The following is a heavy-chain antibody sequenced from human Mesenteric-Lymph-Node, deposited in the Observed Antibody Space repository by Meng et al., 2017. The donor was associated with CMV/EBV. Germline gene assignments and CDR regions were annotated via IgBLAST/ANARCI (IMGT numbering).Heavy chain of an antibody. V-gene: IGHV1-69*05. Sequence: TFSSNDISWVRQDPGQGLEWMGGIIPIFGTANYAQKFQGRVTITTDESTSTAYMELSSLRSEDTAVYYCARDTVAYSGSFNWYFDLWGRGTLVTVSS. D-gene: IGHD1-26*01. CDR2: IIPIFGTA. CDR3: ARDTVAYSGSFNWYFDL. J-gene: IGHJ2*01. CDR1: TFSSND.